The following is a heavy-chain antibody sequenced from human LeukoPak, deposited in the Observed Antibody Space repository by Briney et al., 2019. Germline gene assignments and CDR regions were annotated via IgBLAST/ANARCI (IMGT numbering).Heavy chain of an antibody. V-gene: IGHV4-39*07. CDR3: ARSRGGYGDYGSWFDP. J-gene: IGHJ5*02. CDR2: IYYSGST. Sequence: SETLSLTCTVSGGSISSSSYYWGWIRQPPGKGLECIGSIYYSGSTYYNPSLKSRVTISIDTSKNQFSLKLSSVTAADTAFYYCARSRGGYGDYGSWFDPWGQGTLVTVYS. D-gene: IGHD4-17*01. CDR1: GGSISSSSYY.